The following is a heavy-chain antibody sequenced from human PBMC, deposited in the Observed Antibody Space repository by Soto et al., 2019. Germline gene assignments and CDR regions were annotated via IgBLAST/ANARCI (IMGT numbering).Heavy chain of an antibody. Sequence: QLQLQESGPGLVKPSETLSLTCTVSGGSISSSSYYWGWIRQPPGKGLEWIGSIYYSGSTYYNPSRKSRGTRSVDTSKNQVSLKLSSVTAADTAVYDCARTENRLRRRAFDIWGQGTMVTVSS. J-gene: IGHJ3*02. CDR1: GGSISSSSYY. CDR2: IYYSGST. CDR3: ARTENRLRRRAFDI. D-gene: IGHD4-17*01. V-gene: IGHV4-39*01.